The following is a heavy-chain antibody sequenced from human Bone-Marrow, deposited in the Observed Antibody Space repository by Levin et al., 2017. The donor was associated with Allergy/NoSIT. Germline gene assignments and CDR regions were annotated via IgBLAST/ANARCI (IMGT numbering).Heavy chain of an antibody. CDR1: GFTFSNFG. CDR3: ARENGDYGYYFDH. V-gene: IGHV3-33*01. Sequence: SCAASGFTFSNFGIHWVRQAPGKGLEWVALIWYDGNNKYYADSVKGRFTISRDNSKNTVYLQMNSLRAEDTAFYYCARENGDYGYYFDHWGQGTLVTVSS. J-gene: IGHJ4*02. CDR2: IWYDGNNK. D-gene: IGHD4-17*01.